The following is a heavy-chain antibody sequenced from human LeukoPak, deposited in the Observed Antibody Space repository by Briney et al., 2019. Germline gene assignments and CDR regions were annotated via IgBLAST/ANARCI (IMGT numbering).Heavy chain of an antibody. CDR1: GGSISSSSYY. D-gene: IGHD1-26*01. CDR2: IYYSGST. V-gene: IGHV4-39*01. J-gene: IGHJ4*02. CDR3: ARHGWDPLYYFDY. Sequence: PSETLSLTCTVSGGSISSSSYYWGWIRQPPGKGLEWIGSIYYSGSTYYNPSLKSRVTISVDTSKNQFSLKLSSVTAADTAVYYCARHGWDPLYYFDYWGQGTLVTVSS.